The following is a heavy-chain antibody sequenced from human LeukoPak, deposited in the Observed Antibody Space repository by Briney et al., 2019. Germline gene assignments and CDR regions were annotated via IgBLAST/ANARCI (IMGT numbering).Heavy chain of an antibody. CDR3: ARVALPWQLLSWFDP. V-gene: IGHV3-30*03. D-gene: IGHD2-2*01. Sequence: GRSLRLSCAASGFTFSSYGMHWVRQALGKGLEWVAVISYDGSNKYYADSVKGRFTISRDNSKNTLYLQMNSLRAEDTAVYYCARVALPWQLLSWFDPWGQGTLVTVSS. CDR2: ISYDGSNK. J-gene: IGHJ5*02. CDR1: GFTFSSYG.